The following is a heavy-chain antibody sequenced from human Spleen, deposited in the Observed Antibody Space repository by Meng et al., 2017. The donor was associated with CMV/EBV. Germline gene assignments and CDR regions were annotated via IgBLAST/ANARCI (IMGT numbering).Heavy chain of an antibody. Sequence: SETLSLTCTVSGGSISSSSYYWGWIRQPSGKGLEWIGSIYYSGSTYYNPSLKSRVTISVDTSKNQFSLKLSSVTAADTAVYYCARGESYNILTGYYPLIGAFDIWGQGTMVTVSS. CDR1: GGSISSSSYY. J-gene: IGHJ3*02. V-gene: IGHV4-39*07. D-gene: IGHD3-9*01. CDR3: ARGESYNILTGYYPLIGAFDI. CDR2: IYYSGST.